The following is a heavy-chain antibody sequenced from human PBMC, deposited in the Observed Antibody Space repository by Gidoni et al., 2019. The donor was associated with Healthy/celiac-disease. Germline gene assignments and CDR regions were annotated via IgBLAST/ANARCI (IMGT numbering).Heavy chain of an antibody. D-gene: IGHD3-3*01. CDR3: ARPYDFWSGYHRGFDP. V-gene: IGHV4-34*01. CDR2: INHSGST. Sequence: QVQLQQWGAGLLKPSETLSLTCAVYGWSFSGYYWSWIRQPPGKGLEWIGEINHSGSTNYNPSLKSRVTISVDTSKNQFSLKLSSVTAADTAVYYCARPYDFWSGYHRGFDPWGQGTLVTVSS. CDR1: GWSFSGYY. J-gene: IGHJ5*02.